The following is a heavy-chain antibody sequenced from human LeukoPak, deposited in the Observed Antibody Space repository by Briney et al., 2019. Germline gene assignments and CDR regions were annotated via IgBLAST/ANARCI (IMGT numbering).Heavy chain of an antibody. CDR1: GGSISSYY. CDR2: IYYSGST. D-gene: IGHD3-10*01. Sequence: SETLSLTCTVSGGSISSYYWSWIRQPPGKGLEWIGYIYYSGSTNYNRSLKSRVTISVDTSKNQFSLKLSSVTAADTAVYYCATQRGYYYYMDVWGKGTTVTVSS. CDR3: ATQRGYYYYMDV. J-gene: IGHJ6*03. V-gene: IGHV4-59*01.